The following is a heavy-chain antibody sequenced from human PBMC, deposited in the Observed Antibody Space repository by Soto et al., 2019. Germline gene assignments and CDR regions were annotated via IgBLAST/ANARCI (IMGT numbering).Heavy chain of an antibody. Sequence: PSVTRPRTCTVSAGPISSGDYYWSWILQHPGKGLQSSGYIYYSGNTDYNPSRKSRLTISVDTCMNQFSLKLNSAPAAATAVYYRAGGVSAATVVTCYFDNWGQGTLVTISS. CDR1: AGPISSGDYY. CDR2: IYYSGNT. CDR3: AGGVSAATVVTCYFDN. D-gene: IGHD4-17*01. V-gene: IGHV4-31*03. J-gene: IGHJ4*02.